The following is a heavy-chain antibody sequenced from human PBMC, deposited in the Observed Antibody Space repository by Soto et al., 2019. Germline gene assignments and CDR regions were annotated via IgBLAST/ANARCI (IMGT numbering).Heavy chain of an antibody. V-gene: IGHV4-30-4*01. D-gene: IGHD3-3*01. Sequence: SVTLSLTCTVSGGSISSGDYYWSWIRQPPGKGLEWVAYMYLSGSTYKNASLNSRVIVSVDTSKNQFSLKLSSGTAADTALYSCATLKSDLTSGYSGVPLDVWGQGPTVTVS. J-gene: IGHJ6*02. CDR3: ATLKSDLTSGYSGVPLDV. CDR2: MYLSGST. CDR1: GGSISSGDYY.